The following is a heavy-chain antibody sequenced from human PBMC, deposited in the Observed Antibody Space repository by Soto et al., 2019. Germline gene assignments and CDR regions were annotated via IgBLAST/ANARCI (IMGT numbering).Heavy chain of an antibody. D-gene: IGHD3-3*01. Sequence: SETLSLTCTVSGGSISSYYWSWIRQPPGKGLEWIGYIYYSGSTNYNPSLKSRVTISVDTSKNQFSLKLSSVTAADTAVYYCARGTYDFWSGSLDYWGQRTLVTVSS. CDR3: ARGTYDFWSGSLDY. J-gene: IGHJ4*02. CDR2: IYYSGST. CDR1: GGSISSYY. V-gene: IGHV4-59*01.